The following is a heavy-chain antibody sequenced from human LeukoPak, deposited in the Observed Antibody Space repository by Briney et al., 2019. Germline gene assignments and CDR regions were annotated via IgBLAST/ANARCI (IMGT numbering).Heavy chain of an antibody. CDR3: AKGGYCSSTSCYVGWFDP. CDR2: ISGGGGST. Sequence: GGSLRLSCAASGFTFTTYAMSWLRQAPGKGLEWVSAISGGGGSTYYADSVKGRFTISRDNSKNTLFLQMNSLRAEDTAVYYCAKGGYCSSTSCYVGWFDPWGQGTLVTVSS. CDR1: GFTFTTYA. J-gene: IGHJ5*02. V-gene: IGHV3-23*01. D-gene: IGHD2-2*01.